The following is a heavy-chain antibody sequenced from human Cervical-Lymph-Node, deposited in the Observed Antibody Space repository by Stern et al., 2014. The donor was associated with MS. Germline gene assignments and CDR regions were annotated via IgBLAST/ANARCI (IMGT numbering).Heavy chain of an antibody. V-gene: IGHV4-61*08. CDR3: ARQVRD. Sequence: QLQLQESGPGLVKPSETLSLTCTVSGGSVSSDAYYWTWIRQPPGKGLEWIGYIYYSGSSSYKPSLKRRVTKSVDTSKNQFSLRLSSVTAADTAVYFCARQVRDWGQGTLVTFSS. CDR1: GGSVSSDAYY. J-gene: IGHJ4*02. CDR2: IYYSGSS.